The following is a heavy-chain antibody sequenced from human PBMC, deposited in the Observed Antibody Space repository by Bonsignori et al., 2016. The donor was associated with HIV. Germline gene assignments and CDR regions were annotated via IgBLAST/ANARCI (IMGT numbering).Heavy chain of an antibody. Sequence: SGPTLVKPTQTLTLTCTFSGFSLSTSGMRVSWIRQPPGKALEWLARIDWDDDKFYSTSLKTRLTISKDTSKNQVVLTMTNMDPVDTATYYCARIGSSSVMDAFDIWGQGTMVTVSS. J-gene: IGHJ3*02. CDR3: ARIGSSSVMDAFDI. CDR2: IDWDDDK. V-gene: IGHV2-70*04. D-gene: IGHD2-15*01. CDR1: GFSLSTSGMR.